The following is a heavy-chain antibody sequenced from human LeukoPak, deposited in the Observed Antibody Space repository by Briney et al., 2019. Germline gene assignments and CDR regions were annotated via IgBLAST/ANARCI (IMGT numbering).Heavy chain of an antibody. J-gene: IGHJ4*01. V-gene: IGHV3-48*02. Sequence: GGSLRLSCAASGFTFSSYGMHWVRQAPGKGLEWLSYITSSSGTIYYADSVKGRFTVSRDNAKNSLYLQMNSLRDEDTAVYYCARDRTTLIDYWGQGIQVTVSS. CDR3: ARDRTTLIDY. CDR2: ITSSSGTI. D-gene: IGHD1-14*01. CDR1: GFTFSSYG.